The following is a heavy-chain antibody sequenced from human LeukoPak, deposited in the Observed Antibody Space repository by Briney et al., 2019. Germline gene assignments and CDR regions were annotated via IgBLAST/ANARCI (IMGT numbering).Heavy chain of an antibody. CDR1: GGSISNSSYY. Sequence: ASETLSLTCTVSGGSISNSSYYWGWIRQTPGKGLEWIGSVYNTGSTDYNPSLKRRFSISIDTSKNQFSLKVTSVTAADTAVYYCARHILEEHWFDPWGLGTLVIVSS. CDR3: ARHILEEHWFDP. J-gene: IGHJ5*02. V-gene: IGHV4-39*01. D-gene: IGHD1-1*01. CDR2: VYNTGST.